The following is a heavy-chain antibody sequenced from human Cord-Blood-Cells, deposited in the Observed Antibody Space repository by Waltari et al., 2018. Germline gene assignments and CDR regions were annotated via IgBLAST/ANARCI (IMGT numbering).Heavy chain of an antibody. J-gene: IGHJ6*03. V-gene: IGHV3-43*01. CDR3: AKDSGPPPTWSGWSYLVSPPYYMDV. CDR1: GFTFDDYT. D-gene: IGHD3-3*01. CDR2: ISWDGVST. Sequence: EVQLVESGGVVVQPGGSLRLSCAASGFTFDDYTMHWVRQAPGKGLEWVSLISWDGVSTYYADSVKGRFTISRDNSKNSLYLQMNSLRTEDTALYYCAKDSGPPPTWSGWSYLVSPPYYMDVWGKGTTVTVSS.